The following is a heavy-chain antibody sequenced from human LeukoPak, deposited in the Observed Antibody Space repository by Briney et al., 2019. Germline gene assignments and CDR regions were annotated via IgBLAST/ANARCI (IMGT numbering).Heavy chain of an antibody. CDR1: GGSISSHY. V-gene: IGHV4-59*11. D-gene: IGHD3-3*01. Sequence: SETLSLTCTVSGGSISSHYWSWIRQPPGKGLEWIGYIYYSGSTNYNPSLKSRVTISVDTSENQFSLKLSSVTAADTAVYYCASTGYYDFWSGYYTFDYWGQGTLVTVSS. CDR3: ASTGYYDFWSGYYTFDY. J-gene: IGHJ4*02. CDR2: IYYSGST.